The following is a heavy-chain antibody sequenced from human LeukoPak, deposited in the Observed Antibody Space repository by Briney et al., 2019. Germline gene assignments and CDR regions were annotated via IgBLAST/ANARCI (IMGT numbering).Heavy chain of an antibody. CDR1: GFPFHIYG. CDR2: ISYDGSNK. Sequence: PGGPLRLPYAPSGFPFHIYGLHWVRQAPGKGLEWVAVISYDGSNKYYADSVKGRFTISRDNSKNTLYLQMNSLRAEDTAVYYCAKDEDYRRRRKEYWGQGTLVTVPS. D-gene: IGHD4-11*01. J-gene: IGHJ4*02. CDR3: AKDEDYRRRRKEY. V-gene: IGHV3-30*18.